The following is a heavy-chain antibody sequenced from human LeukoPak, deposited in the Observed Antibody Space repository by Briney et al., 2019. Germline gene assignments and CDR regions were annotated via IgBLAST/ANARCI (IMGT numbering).Heavy chain of an antibody. CDR2: ISSSSSYI. Sequence: SGGSLRLSCAASGFTFSTYWMNWFRQTPGKGLEWVSSISSSSSYIYYADSVKGRFTISRDNAKNSLYLQMNSLRAEDTAVYYCARVYRNYMDVWGKGTTVTVSS. J-gene: IGHJ6*03. D-gene: IGHD5/OR15-5a*01. V-gene: IGHV3-21*01. CDR3: ARVYRNYMDV. CDR1: GFTFSTYW.